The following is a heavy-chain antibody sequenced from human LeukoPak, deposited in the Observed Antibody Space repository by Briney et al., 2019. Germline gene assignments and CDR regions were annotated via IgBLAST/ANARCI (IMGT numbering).Heavy chain of an antibody. CDR3: ARDRVGVRGVINV. CDR2: ISSGSSYR. V-gene: IGHV3-21*01. Sequence: GGSLRLSCAASGFTFSTYSMNWVRQAPGKGLEWVSYISSGSSYRYYADSVKGRFTISRDNAKNSLYLQMNSLRAEDTAVYYCARDRVGVRGVINVWGQGTTVTVSS. CDR1: GFTFSTYS. D-gene: IGHD3-10*01. J-gene: IGHJ6*02.